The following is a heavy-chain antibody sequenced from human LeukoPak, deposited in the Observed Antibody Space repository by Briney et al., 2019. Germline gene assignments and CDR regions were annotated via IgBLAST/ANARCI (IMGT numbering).Heavy chain of an antibody. V-gene: IGHV3-21*01. CDR3: ARDRDLGVGNWFDP. J-gene: IGHJ5*02. D-gene: IGHD3-3*01. CDR2: ISSGRSYI. Sequence: TGGSLRLSCAASGFIFSDYSFNWVRQAPGKGLEWVSSISSGRSYIYYADSVKGRFTISRDNAKESVFLQMNSLRAEDTAVYYCARDRDLGVGNWFDPWGQGTLVTVSS. CDR1: GFIFSDYS.